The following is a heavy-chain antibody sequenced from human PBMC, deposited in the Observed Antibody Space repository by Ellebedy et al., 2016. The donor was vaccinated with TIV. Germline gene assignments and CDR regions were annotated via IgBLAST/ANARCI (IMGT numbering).Heavy chain of an antibody. V-gene: IGHV3-48*02. CDR2: ISTSGYTK. CDR3: ARDPADY. Sequence: GESLKISCAASGFTFSSYDMNWVRQAPGKGLEWVSHISTSGYTKYYAESVKSRFTISRDNAKNSLYLQMNSLRDEDTAVYYCARDPADYWGQGTLVTVSS. CDR1: GFTFSSYD. J-gene: IGHJ4*02.